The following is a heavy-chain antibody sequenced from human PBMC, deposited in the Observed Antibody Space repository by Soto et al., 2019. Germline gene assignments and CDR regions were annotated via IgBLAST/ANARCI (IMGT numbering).Heavy chain of an antibody. J-gene: IGHJ4*02. CDR3: ARGDNVQLGFTLDY. CDR2: ISSSSSYI. Sequence: GGSLRLSCAASGFTFSSYSMNWVRQAPGKGLEWVSSISSSSSYIYYADSVKGRFTISRDNAKNSLYLQMNSLRAEDTAVYYCARGDNVQLGFTLDYWGQGTLVTVSS. V-gene: IGHV3-21*01. CDR1: GFTFSSYS. D-gene: IGHD1-1*01.